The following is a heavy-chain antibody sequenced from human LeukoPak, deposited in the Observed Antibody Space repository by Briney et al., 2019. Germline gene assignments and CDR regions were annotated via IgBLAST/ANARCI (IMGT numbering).Heavy chain of an antibody. J-gene: IGHJ4*02. CDR3: ARGAGYSSSNDY. CDR1: GGSFSGYY. Sequence: SETLSLTCTVYGGSFSGYYWSWIRQPPGKGLEWIGYIYYSGSTNYNPSLKSRVTISVDTSKNQFSLKLSSVTAADTAVYYCARGAGYSSSNDYWGQGTLVTVSP. D-gene: IGHD6-13*01. V-gene: IGHV4-59*01. CDR2: IYYSGST.